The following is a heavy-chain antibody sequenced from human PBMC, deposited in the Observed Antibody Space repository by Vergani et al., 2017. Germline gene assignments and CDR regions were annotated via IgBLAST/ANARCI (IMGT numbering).Heavy chain of an antibody. CDR3: AKDTDSGSYWGDYFDY. V-gene: IGHV3-30*02. CDR2: IRYDGRNK. J-gene: IGHJ4*02. D-gene: IGHD1-26*01. Sequence: QVQLVESGGGVVQPGGSLRLSCAASGFTFSSYGMHWVRQAPGKGLEWVAFIRYDGRNKYYADSVKGLFTISRDNSKNTLYLQMNSLRAEDTAVYYCAKDTDSGSYWGDYFDYWGQGTLVTVSS. CDR1: GFTFSSYG.